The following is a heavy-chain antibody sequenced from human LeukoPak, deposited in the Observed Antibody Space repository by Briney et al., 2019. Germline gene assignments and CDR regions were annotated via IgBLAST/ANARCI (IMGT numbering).Heavy chain of an antibody. D-gene: IGHD4-11*01. Sequence: GGSLRLSCVGSGFTFSNYNMNWVRRAPGKGLEWVSSISTAGSYVYYADSLKGRFTISRDNAKDSVYLQMNSLRAEDTAVYYCARDFSDHPYSWPDYWGQGALVTVSS. CDR1: GFTFSNYN. J-gene: IGHJ4*02. CDR2: ISTAGSYV. CDR3: ARDFSDHPYSWPDY. V-gene: IGHV3-21*01.